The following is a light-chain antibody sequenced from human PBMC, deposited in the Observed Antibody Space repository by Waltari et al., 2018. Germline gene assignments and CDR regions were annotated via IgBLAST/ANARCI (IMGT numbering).Light chain of an antibody. V-gene: IGKV3-15*01. Sequence: TQSPAALSVSPGETATLSCRASENIRTKLAWYQQRPGQAPRLLIYGASTWATGIPDRVSGSGSETEFTLTITSLQSEDFGVYYCQQYSDWPTFGQGTKVEIK. CDR3: QQYSDWPT. J-gene: IGKJ1*01. CDR1: ENIRTK. CDR2: GAS.